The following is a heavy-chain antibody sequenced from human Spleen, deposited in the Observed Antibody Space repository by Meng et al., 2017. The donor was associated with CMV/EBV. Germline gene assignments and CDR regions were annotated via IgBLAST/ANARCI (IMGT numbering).Heavy chain of an antibody. D-gene: IGHD3-22*01. CDR2: INPNSGGT. CDR3: ARRSGTYYGFDY. V-gene: IGHV1-2*02. J-gene: IGHJ4*02. CDR1: GYTFTGYY. Sequence: ASVKVSCKASGYTFTGYYMHWMRQAPGQGLEWMRWINPNSGGTNYAQKFQGRVTMTRDTSISTAYMELSRLRSDDTAVYFCARRSGTYYGFDYWGQGTLVTVSS.